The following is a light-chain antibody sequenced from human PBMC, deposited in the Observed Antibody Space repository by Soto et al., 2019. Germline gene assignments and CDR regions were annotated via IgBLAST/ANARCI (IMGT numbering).Light chain of an antibody. J-gene: IGKJ1*01. CDR1: QTISTW. CDR2: DAS. V-gene: IGKV1-5*01. Sequence: DIQMTQSPSTLSASVSDRVTITCRASQTISTWLAWYQQKIGKAPKLLIYDASNLESGVPSRFSGSGSGTEFTLTISSLQPDDFAIYYCQHYNSYSEAFGQGTKVDI. CDR3: QHYNSYSEA.